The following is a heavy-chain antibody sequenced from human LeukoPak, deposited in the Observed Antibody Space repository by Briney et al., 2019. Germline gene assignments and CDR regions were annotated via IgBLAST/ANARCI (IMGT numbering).Heavy chain of an antibody. CDR1: GYTFTSYY. J-gene: IGHJ6*03. CDR3: ARSDTRDYYYYYYMDV. CDR2: INPSGGST. V-gene: IGHV1-46*01. Sequence: GASVKVSCKASGYTFTSYYMHWVRQAPGQGLEWMGIINPSGGSTSYAQKFRGRVTMTRDMSTSTVYMELSSLRSEDTAVYYCARSDTRDYYYYYYMDVWGKGTTVTVSS. D-gene: IGHD2-2*02.